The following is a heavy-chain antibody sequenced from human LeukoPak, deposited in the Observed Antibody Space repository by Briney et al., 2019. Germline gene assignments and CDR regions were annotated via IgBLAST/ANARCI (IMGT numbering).Heavy chain of an antibody. CDR3: ARVTLGIAAAGTYYFDY. D-gene: IGHD6-13*01. CDR2: IYYSGGT. Sequence: PSQTLSLTCTVSGGSISSGDYYWSWIRQPPGKGLEWIGYIYYSGGTYYNPSLKSRVTISEDTSKNQFSLNLSSVTAADTAVYYCARVTLGIAAAGTYYFDYWGQGTLVTVSS. J-gene: IGHJ4*02. V-gene: IGHV4-30-4*08. CDR1: GGSISSGDYY.